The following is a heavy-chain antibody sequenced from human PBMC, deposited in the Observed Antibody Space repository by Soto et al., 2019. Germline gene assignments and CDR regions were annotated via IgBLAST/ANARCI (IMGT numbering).Heavy chain of an antibody. CDR3: ATLPPRIVVVMTDLPT. V-gene: IGHV4-4*02. CDR2: IYHTGTT. CDR1: GASISSTYW. D-gene: IGHD2-15*01. J-gene: IGHJ5*02. Sequence: SETLSLTCFVSGASISSTYWWSWVRQTQGKRLEWIGQIYHTGTTSYNPSLKNRVTISLDRSNNQFSLRLTSMTAADSAVFYCATLPPRIVVVMTDLPTWGQVTLVTVSS.